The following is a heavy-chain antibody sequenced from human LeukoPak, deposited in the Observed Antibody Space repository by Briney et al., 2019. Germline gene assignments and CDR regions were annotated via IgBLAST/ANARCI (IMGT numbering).Heavy chain of an antibody. CDR1: GFTFSSYG. J-gene: IGHJ3*02. D-gene: IGHD3-3*01. CDR2: IRYDGSNK. Sequence: GGSLRLSCAASGFTFSSYGMHWVRQAPGKGLEGVAFIRYDGSNKYYADSVKGRFTISRDNSKNTLYLQMNSLRAEDTAVYYCRKDASLGRFYDFSSGDNYGDAFDIWGDRTMVTVSS. V-gene: IGHV3-30*02. CDR3: RKDASLGRFYDFSSGDNYGDAFDI.